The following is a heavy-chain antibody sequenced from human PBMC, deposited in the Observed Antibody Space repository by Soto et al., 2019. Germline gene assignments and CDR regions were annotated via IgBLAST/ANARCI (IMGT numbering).Heavy chain of an antibody. D-gene: IGHD3-10*01. V-gene: IGHV4-59*08. J-gene: IGHJ5*02. CDR1: GGSISSYY. CDR3: ARHEGRSTWFDP. CDR2: IYYSGST. Sequence: SETLSLTCTVSGGSISSYYWSWIRQPPGKGLEWIGYIYYSGSTNYNPSLKSRVTISVDTSKNQFSLKLSSVTAADTAVYYCARHEGRSTWFDPWGQGTLVTISS.